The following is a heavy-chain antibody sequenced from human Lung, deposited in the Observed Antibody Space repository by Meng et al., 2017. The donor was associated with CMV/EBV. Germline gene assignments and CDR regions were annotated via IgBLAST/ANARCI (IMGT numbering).Heavy chain of an antibody. V-gene: IGHV3-30*02. J-gene: IGHJ4*02. CDR3: AKDWGGPTVNERASDY. Sequence: GGPLRLXCAASGFTFSSYGMHWVRQAPGKGLEWVAFIRYDGSNKYYADPVKGRFTISRDNSKNTLYLQMNSLGAEATAVYYCAKDWGGPTVNERASDYWGQGTXVTVSS. D-gene: IGHD4-17*01. CDR1: GFTFSSYG. CDR2: IRYDGSNK.